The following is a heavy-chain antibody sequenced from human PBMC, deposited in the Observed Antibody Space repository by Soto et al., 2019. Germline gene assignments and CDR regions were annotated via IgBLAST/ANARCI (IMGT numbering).Heavy chain of an antibody. V-gene: IGHV3-21*01. CDR3: ARRMTTVTTRWGAFDI. CDR1: GFTFNTYL. CDR2: ITSGSDSI. Sequence: EVRLVESGGGLVKPGGSLRLSCAASGFTFNTYLMNWVRLAPGKGLELVSSITSGSDSIYYADSVKGRFTISRDNAKNSLYLQMDRVRAEDTAVYYFARRMTTVTTRWGAFDICGQGTMVRVSS. J-gene: IGHJ3*02. D-gene: IGHD4-17*01.